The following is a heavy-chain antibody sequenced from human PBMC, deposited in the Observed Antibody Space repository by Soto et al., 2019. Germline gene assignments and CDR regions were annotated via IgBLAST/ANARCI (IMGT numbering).Heavy chain of an antibody. D-gene: IGHD2-21*02. J-gene: IGHJ4*02. V-gene: IGHV4-28*03. CDR3: ARERYCGGDCYLGFDY. CDR1: GYSISSSNW. Sequence: PSETLSLTCAVSGYSISSSNWWGWIRQHPGKGLEWIGYIYYSGSTYYNPSLKSRVTISVDTSKNQFSLKLSSVTAADTAVYYCARERYCGGDCYLGFDYWGQGTLVTVSS. CDR2: IYYSGST.